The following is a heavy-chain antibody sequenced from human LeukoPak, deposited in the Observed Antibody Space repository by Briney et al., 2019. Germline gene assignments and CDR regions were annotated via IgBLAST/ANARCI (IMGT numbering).Heavy chain of an antibody. CDR2: ISGRGGST. V-gene: IGHV3-23*01. CDR1: GFVFSIYE. J-gene: IGHJ2*01. CDR3: AKDSFAHITLPGVGFDL. Sequence: PGGSLRLSCTASGFVFSIYEMDWVRQAPGKGLEWVSAISGRGGSTYYADSVRGRFTISRDNSKNTLYLQMNSLRAEDTAVYYCAKDSFAHITLPGVGFDLWGRGTLVTVSS. D-gene: IGHD1-14*01.